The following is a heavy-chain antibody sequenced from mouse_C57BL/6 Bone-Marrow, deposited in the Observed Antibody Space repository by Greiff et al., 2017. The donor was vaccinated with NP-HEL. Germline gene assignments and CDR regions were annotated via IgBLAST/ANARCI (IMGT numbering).Heavy chain of an antibody. D-gene: IGHD2-1*01. V-gene: IGHV1-59*01. J-gene: IGHJ2*01. CDR3: ARIYYGNPGDY. CDR2: IDPSDSYT. Sequence: VQLQQPGAELVRPGTSVKLSCKASGYTFTSYWMHWVKQRPGQGLEWIGVIDPSDSYTNYNQKFKGKATLTVDTSSSTAYMQLSSLTSEDSAVYYCARIYYGNPGDYWGQGTTLTVSS. CDR1: GYTFTSYW.